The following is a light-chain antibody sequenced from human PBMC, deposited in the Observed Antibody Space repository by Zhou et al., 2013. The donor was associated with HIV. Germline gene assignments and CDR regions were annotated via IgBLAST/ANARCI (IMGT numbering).Light chain of an antibody. V-gene: IGKV3-11*01. J-gene: IGKJ4*01. Sequence: EIVLTQSPGTLSLSPGDRATLSCRASQSVSSYLAWYQQKPGQAPRLLIYGASTRATGIPGKFSGSGSGTEFTLSISGLQSEDFAVYYCQHRSNWLTFGGGTKVEIK. CDR1: QSVSSY. CDR2: GAS. CDR3: QHRSNWLT.